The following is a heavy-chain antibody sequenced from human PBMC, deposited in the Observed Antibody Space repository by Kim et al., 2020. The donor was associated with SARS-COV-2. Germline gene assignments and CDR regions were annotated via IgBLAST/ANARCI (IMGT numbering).Heavy chain of an antibody. CDR3: AITITSYYNGLGV. CDR1: GDSLSSSKW. V-gene: IGHV4-4*02. CDR2: IYETGGT. D-gene: IGHD3-3*01. J-gene: IGHJ6*02. Sequence: SETLSLTCAVSGDSLSSSKWWSWLRQPQGKGLGWIGEIYETGGTSYSPSLKSPVTISLDNSSQISLRLTSVTAADTPIYYCAITITSYYNGLGVWGQGTTVSVSS.